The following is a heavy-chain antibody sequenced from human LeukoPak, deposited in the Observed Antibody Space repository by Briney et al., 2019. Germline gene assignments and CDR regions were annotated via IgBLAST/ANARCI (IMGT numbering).Heavy chain of an antibody. Sequence: SETLSLTCAVYGGSFSGYYWSWIRQPPGKGLEWIGEINHSGSTNYNPSLKSRVTISVDMSKNQFSLKLSSVTAADTAVYYCARGWQDCSSTSCYRDMGVDYWGQGTLVTVSS. CDR1: GGSFSGYY. V-gene: IGHV4-34*01. CDR2: INHSGST. J-gene: IGHJ4*02. D-gene: IGHD2-2*02. CDR3: ARGWQDCSSTSCYRDMGVDY.